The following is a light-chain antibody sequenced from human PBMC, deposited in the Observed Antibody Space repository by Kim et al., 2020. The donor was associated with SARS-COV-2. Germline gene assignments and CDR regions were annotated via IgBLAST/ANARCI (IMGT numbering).Light chain of an antibody. Sequence: SVSPGQTAPITCSVGILGDNYACWYQQTPGQSPILVMDQDHRRPSGIPQRFSGSRSGNTATLTISGAQAMDEADYYCQAWDNNIGVFGGGTKLTVL. CDR2: QDH. CDR3: QAWDNNIGV. J-gene: IGLJ3*02. V-gene: IGLV3-1*01. CDR1: ILGDNY.